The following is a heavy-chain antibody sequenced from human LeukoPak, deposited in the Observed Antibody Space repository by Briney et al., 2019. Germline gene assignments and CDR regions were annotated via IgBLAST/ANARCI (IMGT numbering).Heavy chain of an antibody. D-gene: IGHD3-10*01. CDR1: GFTVNDNY. CDR3: ARVDYGSGSYFDL. CDR2: IYSGGET. V-gene: IGHV3-66*01. J-gene: IGHJ4*02. Sequence: GGSLRLSCAASGFTVNDNYMSWVRQAPGKGLEWVSIIYSGGETNYADSVKGRLTISRDNSKNTLFLQMNSLRADDTAVYYCARVDYGSGSYFDLWGQGTLVTVSS.